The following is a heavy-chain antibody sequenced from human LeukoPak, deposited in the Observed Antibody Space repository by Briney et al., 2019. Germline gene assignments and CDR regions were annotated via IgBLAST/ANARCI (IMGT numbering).Heavy chain of an antibody. V-gene: IGHV3-21*01. D-gene: IGHD3-22*01. CDR2: ISSSSSYI. CDR1: GFTFSSYA. J-gene: IGHJ3*02. CDR3: ARGVITMIVGDAFDI. Sequence: GGSLRLSCAASGFTFSSYAMSWVRQAPGKGLEWVSSISSSSSYIYYADPVKGRFTISRDNAKNSLYLQMNSLRAEDTAVYYCARGVITMIVGDAFDIWGQGTMVTVSS.